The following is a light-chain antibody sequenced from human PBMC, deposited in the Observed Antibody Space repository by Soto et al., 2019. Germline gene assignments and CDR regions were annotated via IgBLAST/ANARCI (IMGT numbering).Light chain of an antibody. CDR1: QSVSSY. Sequence: EIVLTQSPGTLSLSPGERATLSCRASQSVSSYLAWYQQKPGQAPRLLIYGAYTRATGIEARFSGSGSGTEFTLTIRSLQSEDFAVYYCQQYTNWPITFGQGTRLE. J-gene: IGKJ5*01. CDR2: GAY. V-gene: IGKV3-15*01. CDR3: QQYTNWPIT.